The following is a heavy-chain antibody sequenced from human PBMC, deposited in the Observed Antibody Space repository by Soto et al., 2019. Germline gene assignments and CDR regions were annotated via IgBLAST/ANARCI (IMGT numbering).Heavy chain of an antibody. Sequence: SETLSLTCTVSGGSISSYYWSWIRQPPGKGLEWIGYIYYSGSTNYNPSLKSRVTISVDTSKNQFSLKLSSVTAADTAVYYCARAPYSSSWYRGEVYGMDVWGQGTTVTVSS. CDR2: IYYSGST. V-gene: IGHV4-59*01. CDR1: GGSISSYY. CDR3: ARAPYSSSWYRGEVYGMDV. J-gene: IGHJ6*02. D-gene: IGHD6-13*01.